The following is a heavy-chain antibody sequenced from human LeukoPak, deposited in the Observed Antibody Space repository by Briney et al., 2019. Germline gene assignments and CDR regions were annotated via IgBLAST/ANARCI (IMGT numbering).Heavy chain of an antibody. D-gene: IGHD5-18*01. CDR2: ISYDGSNK. Sequence: GGSLRLSCAASGFTFSSYAMHWVRQAPGKGLEWVTVISYDGSNKYYVDSVKGRFTISRDNSKNTVYLQMSSLRADDTAVYYCAKDWERYNYGRFDYWGQGTLVTVSS. CDR3: AKDWERYNYGRFDY. V-gene: IGHV3-30*04. CDR1: GFTFSSYA. J-gene: IGHJ4*02.